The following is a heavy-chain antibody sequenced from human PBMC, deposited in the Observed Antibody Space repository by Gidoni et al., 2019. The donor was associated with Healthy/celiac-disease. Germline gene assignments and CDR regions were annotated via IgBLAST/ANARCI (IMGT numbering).Heavy chain of an antibody. CDR1: GFTFSSYW. V-gene: IGHV3-7*03. J-gene: IGHJ4*02. CDR2: IKQDGSEK. D-gene: IGHD6-13*01. CDR3: ARDSSSWYFGLGDY. Sequence: EVQLVESGGGLVQPGGSLRLSCAASGFTFSSYWMNGVRQAPGKGLEWVANIKQDGSEKYYVDSVKGRFTISRDNAKNSLYLQMNSLRAEDTAVYYCARDSSSWYFGLGDYWGQGTLVTVSS.